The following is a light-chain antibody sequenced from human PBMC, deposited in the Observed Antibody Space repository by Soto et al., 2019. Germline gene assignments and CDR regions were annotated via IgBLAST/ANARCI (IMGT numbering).Light chain of an antibody. V-gene: IGKV3-15*01. Sequence: EIVLTQSPATLSVSPGERATLSCRATETVSTNLAWFQRKAGQPPRLLIYGSSTRATGVPDRFSGSGSGTEFALIISSLQSEDVAVYYCQQYSNWPPAITFGQGTDWR. CDR3: QQYSNWPPAIT. CDR2: GSS. J-gene: IGKJ5*01. CDR1: ETVSTN.